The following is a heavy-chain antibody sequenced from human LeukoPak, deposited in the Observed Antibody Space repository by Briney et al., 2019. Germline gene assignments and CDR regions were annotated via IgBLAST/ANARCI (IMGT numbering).Heavy chain of an antibody. J-gene: IGHJ4*02. V-gene: IGHV4-59*01. CDR1: GGSISSYY. Sequence: SETLSLTCTVSGGSISSYYWSWIRQPPGKGLEWIGYIYYSGSTNYNPSLKSRVTISVDTSKNQFSLKLSSVTAADTAVYYCARVKRGYSYGQRYYFDYWGQGTLVTVSS. CDR3: ARVKRGYSYGQRYYFDY. D-gene: IGHD5-18*01. CDR2: IYYSGST.